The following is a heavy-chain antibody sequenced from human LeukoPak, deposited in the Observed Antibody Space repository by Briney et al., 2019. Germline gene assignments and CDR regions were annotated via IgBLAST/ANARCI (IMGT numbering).Heavy chain of an antibody. CDR2: INSDGSST. V-gene: IGHV3-74*01. Sequence: GGSLRLSCAASGFTFSSYWMHWVRQAPGKGLVWVSRINSDGSSTSYADSVKGRFTISRDNANNTLYLQMNSLRAEDTAVYYCARTIQGYGGNSFDYWGQGTLVAVSS. CDR1: GFTFSSYW. D-gene: IGHD4-23*01. J-gene: IGHJ4*02. CDR3: ARTIQGYGGNSFDY.